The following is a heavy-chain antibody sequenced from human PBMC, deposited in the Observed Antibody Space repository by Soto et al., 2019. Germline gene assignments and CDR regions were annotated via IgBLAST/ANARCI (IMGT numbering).Heavy chain of an antibody. CDR1: GFTFTNYA. CDR2: ISNDGNTR. J-gene: IGHJ4*02. V-gene: IGHV3-30*04. CDR3: AASRTSATASPIAY. Sequence: QVQLVESGGGVGQPGRSLRLSCAASGFTFTNYAMHWVRQAPGKGLEWVAVISNDGNTRYYAESVKGRFTISRDNLNNTLNVQVNTLKNEDPAVYYCAASRTSATASPIAYWGQGTLVTVSS. D-gene: IGHD1-1*01.